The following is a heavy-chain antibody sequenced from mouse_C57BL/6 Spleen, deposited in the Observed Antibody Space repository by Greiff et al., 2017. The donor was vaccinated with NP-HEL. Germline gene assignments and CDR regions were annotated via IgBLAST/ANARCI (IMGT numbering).Heavy chain of an antibody. J-gene: IGHJ4*01. D-gene: IGHD2-2*01. CDR1: GYAFTNYL. Sequence: VQLQQSGAELVRPGTSVKVSCKASGYAFTNYLIEWVKQRPRQGLEWIGVINPGSGGTNYNEKFKGKATLTADKSSSTAYMQLSSLTSEDSAVYFGARENGYDNYYAMDYWGQGTSVTVSS. V-gene: IGHV1-54*01. CDR2: INPGSGGT. CDR3: ARENGYDNYYAMDY.